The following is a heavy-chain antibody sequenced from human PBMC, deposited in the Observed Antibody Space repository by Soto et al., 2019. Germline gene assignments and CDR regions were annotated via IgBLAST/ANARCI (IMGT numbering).Heavy chain of an antibody. D-gene: IGHD1-26*01. Sequence: EVQLVESGGGLVQPGGSQRLSCAASGFTFSDHYMAWVRQAPGKGLEWVGRIRNKANSYTTDYAASVKGRFTSSRDDSKDSLYLQMNSLKTEDTAIYYCARDSGKGAYFDYWGHGTLATVSS. CDR2: IRNKANSYTT. V-gene: IGHV3-72*01. CDR3: ARDSGKGAYFDY. CDR1: GFTFSDHY. J-gene: IGHJ4*01.